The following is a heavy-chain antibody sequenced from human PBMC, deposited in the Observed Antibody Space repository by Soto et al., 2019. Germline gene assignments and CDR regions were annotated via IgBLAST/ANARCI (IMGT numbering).Heavy chain of an antibody. CDR2: IWYDGSNK. V-gene: IGHV3-33*01. CDR1: GFTFSSYG. D-gene: IGHD5-12*01. CDR3: ASEGVATISCLDY. J-gene: IGHJ4*02. Sequence: QVQLVESGGGVVQPGRSLRLSCAASGFTFSSYGMHWVRQAPGKGLEWVAVIWYDGSNKYYADSVKGRFTISRDNSKNTLYLQINSLRAEDTAVYYCASEGVATISCLDYWGQGTLVTVSS.